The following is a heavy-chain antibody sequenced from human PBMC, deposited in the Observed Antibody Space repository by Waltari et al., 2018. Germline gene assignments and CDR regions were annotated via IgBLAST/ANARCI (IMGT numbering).Heavy chain of an antibody. D-gene: IGHD5-18*01. CDR3: ASAPRGYSYVPAGY. J-gene: IGHJ4*02. CDR1: GYTFTGYY. Sequence: QVQLVQSGAEVKKPGASVKVSCKASGYTFTGYYMHWVRQAPGQGLEWMGWINPNRGGTNYAQKFQGRVTMTRDTSISTAYMELSRLRSDDTAVYYCASAPRGYSYVPAGYWGQGTLVTVSS. CDR2: INPNRGGT. V-gene: IGHV1-2*02.